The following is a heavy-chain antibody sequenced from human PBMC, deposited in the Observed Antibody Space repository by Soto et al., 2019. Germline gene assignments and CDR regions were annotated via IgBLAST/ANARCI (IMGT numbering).Heavy chain of an antibody. D-gene: IGHD3-3*01. Sequence: EVQLLESGGGLVQPGGSLRLSCAASGFTFSSYAMSWVRQAPGKGLEWVSAISGSGGSTYYADSVKGRFTISRDNSKNTLYLQMNSLRAEDTAVYYCERSQTVFYAFDIWGQGTMVTVSS. J-gene: IGHJ3*02. CDR3: ERSQTVFYAFDI. CDR2: ISGSGGST. CDR1: GFTFSSYA. V-gene: IGHV3-23*01.